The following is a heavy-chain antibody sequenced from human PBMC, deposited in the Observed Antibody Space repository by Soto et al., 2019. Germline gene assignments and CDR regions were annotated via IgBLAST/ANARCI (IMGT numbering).Heavy chain of an antibody. V-gene: IGHV1-18*01. J-gene: IGHJ6*02. D-gene: IGHD3-9*01. CDR1: GGTFSNDI. Sequence: SVKVSCKTSGGTFSNDIITWVRQAPGQGLEWMGWISAYNGDTNYAQNLQGRVTMTTDTSASTAYMELRSLRSDDTAVYYCAKDGDYDILAGDIYYYGLDVWGQ. CDR2: ISAYNGDT. CDR3: AKDGDYDILAGDIYYYGLDV.